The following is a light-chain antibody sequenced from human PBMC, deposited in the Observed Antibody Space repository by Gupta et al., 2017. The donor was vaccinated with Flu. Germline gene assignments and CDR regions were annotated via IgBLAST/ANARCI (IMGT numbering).Light chain of an antibody. Sequence: KPRQQQGPGKALKVKDDDSNRKGEEVPDRFSGSRSGTAGYLTISEVQAEDEAEYYCQTWGSSYRVFGGGTKLTVL. V-gene: IGLV4-69*01. CDR2: VKDDDSN. J-gene: IGLJ3*02. CDR3: QTWGSSYRV.